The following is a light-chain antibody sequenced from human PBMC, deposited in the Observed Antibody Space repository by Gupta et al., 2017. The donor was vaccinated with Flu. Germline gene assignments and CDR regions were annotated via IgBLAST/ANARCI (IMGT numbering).Light chain of an antibody. CDR1: SGHTSYA. J-gene: IGLJ2*01. CDR2: VNSDGSH. CDR3: QTWGTGILVV. Sequence: KLTCTLSSGHTSYAIAWHQQQPEKGPRYLMKVNSDGSHSKGDGIPDRFSGSSSGAERYLTISSLQSEDETDYYCQTWGTGILVVFGGGTKLTAL. V-gene: IGLV4-69*01.